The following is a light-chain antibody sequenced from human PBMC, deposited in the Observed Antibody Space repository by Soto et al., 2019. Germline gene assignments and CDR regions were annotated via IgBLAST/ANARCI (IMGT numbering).Light chain of an antibody. CDR1: QSVSSGY. J-gene: IGKJ3*01. CDR2: GAS. Sequence: EMVLTQSPGTLSLSSGERAILSCRASQSVSSGYLAWYQQKPGQAPRLLIYGASSSVTGIPARFSGSGSGRDFTLTISSLESEDFAVYYCRQYGSSPPFAFGHGTKVDIK. V-gene: IGKV3-20*01. CDR3: RQYGSSPPFA.